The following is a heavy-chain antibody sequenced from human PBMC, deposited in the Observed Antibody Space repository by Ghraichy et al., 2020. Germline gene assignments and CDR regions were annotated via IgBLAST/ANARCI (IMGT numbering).Heavy chain of an antibody. D-gene: IGHD7-27*01. CDR1: ALSFSEYC. J-gene: IGHJ4*02. CDR2: INNNRSDI. Sequence: GGSLRLSCADSALSFSEYCMSWIRQAPGKGLEWVSYINNNRSDIYYADSVKGRFTISRDNARNSPYPQMSSLRADDTALYHCARGTSMVALLYLLGPGLTYWGQGTLVTVSS. V-gene: IGHV3-11*01. CDR3: ARGTSMVALLYLLGPGLTY.